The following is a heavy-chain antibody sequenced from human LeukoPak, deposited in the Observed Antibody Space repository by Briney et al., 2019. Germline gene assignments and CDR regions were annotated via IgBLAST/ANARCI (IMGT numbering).Heavy chain of an antibody. V-gene: IGHV3-7*01. D-gene: IGHD7-27*01. CDR1: GFTFSSYW. CDR3: ASETRRSGASRPLDY. Sequence: GGSLRLSCAASGFTFSSYWMSWVRQAPGKGLEWVANIKQDGSEKYYVDSVKGRFTISRDNAKNSLYLQMNSLRAEDTAVYYCASETRRSGASRPLDYWGQGTLVTVSS. CDR2: IKQDGSEK. J-gene: IGHJ4*02.